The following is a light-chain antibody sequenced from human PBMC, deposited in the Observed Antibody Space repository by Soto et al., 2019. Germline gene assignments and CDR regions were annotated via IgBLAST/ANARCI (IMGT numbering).Light chain of an antibody. J-gene: IGKJ3*01. CDR1: HWIDDW. CDR2: KAS. CDR3: QQYYRYTPA. Sequence: DIKFTQSPSTLSASVGDRVTISCRASHWIDDWLAWYRQKPGKAPNLLINKASSLDYGVPSRFDSSKAEAECTRSISSLKHEDVETYYCQQYYRYTPAFGPGTKVDIK. V-gene: IGKV1-5*03.